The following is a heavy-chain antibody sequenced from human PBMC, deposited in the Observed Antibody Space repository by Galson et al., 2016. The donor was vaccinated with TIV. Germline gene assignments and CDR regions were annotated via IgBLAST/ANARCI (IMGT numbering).Heavy chain of an antibody. V-gene: IGHV5-51*01. CDR3: ARAFWTGNYFSDF. CDR1: GYRFTNYW. CDR2: IYPGDSET. D-gene: IGHD3/OR15-3a*01. J-gene: IGHJ4*02. Sequence: QSGAEVKKSGESLKISCKGSGYRFTNYWIGWVRQMPGKGLEWVAIIYPGDSETRYSPSFQGQVTISADKSINTAFVQWSSLKASDTAMYYCARAFWTGNYFSDFWGQGTLVTVSS.